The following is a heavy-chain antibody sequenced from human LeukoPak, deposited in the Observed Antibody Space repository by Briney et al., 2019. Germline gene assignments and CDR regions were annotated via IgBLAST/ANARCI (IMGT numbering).Heavy chain of an antibody. D-gene: IGHD2-2*01. V-gene: IGHV4-59*02. CDR3: ASKPIVPASQGHYFDT. CDR2: VFHNGDS. Sequence: SETQSLTCTVSGASVRSHYWSWIRQPPGKGLEWIGNVFHNGDSSFAPSLTSRVTMSVDTSKNQFSLNLNSVTAADTAVYYCASKPIVPASQGHYFDTWGQGILVTVSS. J-gene: IGHJ5*02. CDR1: GASVRSHY.